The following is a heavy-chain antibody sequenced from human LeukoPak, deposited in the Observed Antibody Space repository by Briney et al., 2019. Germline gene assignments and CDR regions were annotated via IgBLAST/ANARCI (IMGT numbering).Heavy chain of an antibody. D-gene: IGHD2-15*01. Sequence: SETLSLTCAVYGGSFSGYYWSWIRQPPGKGLEWSGEINHSGSTNYNPSLKSRVTISVDTSKNQFSLKLSSVTAADTAVYYCARGPGLIVVVVAATRSARYGMDVWGKGTTVTVSS. J-gene: IGHJ6*04. CDR1: GGSFSGYY. CDR3: ARGPGLIVVVVAATRSARYGMDV. CDR2: INHSGST. V-gene: IGHV4-34*01.